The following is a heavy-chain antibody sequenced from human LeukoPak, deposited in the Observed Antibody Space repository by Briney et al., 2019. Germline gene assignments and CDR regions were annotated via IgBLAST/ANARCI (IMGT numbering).Heavy chain of an antibody. CDR3: AREPLGDYGGHSGFDY. J-gene: IGHJ4*02. CDR1: GSSISNYY. CDR2: IYYSGGA. V-gene: IGHV4-59*01. Sequence: SETLSLTCTVSGSSISNYYWNWIRQPPGKGLEWIGYIYYSGGANYNPSLMSRVTISLDTSKNQFALMLSTVTAADTAVYYCAREPLGDYGGHSGFDYWGQGSLVTVSS. D-gene: IGHD4-23*01.